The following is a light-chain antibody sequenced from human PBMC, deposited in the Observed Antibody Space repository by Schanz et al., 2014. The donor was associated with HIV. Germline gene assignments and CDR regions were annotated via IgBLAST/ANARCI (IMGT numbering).Light chain of an antibody. CDR3: SSYTSSSTWV. CDR2: EVS. J-gene: IGLJ3*02. CDR1: NSDVGSYNL. V-gene: IGLV2-14*02. Sequence: QSALTQPASVSGSPGQSITISCTGTNSDVGSYNLVSWYQQHPGKAPKLMISEVSKRPSGVSNRVSGSKSGNTASLAISGLQPEDEADYYCSSYTSSSTWVFGGGTKLTVL.